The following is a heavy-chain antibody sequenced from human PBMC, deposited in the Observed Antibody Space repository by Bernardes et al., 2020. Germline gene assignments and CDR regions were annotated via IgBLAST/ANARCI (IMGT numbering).Heavy chain of an antibody. Sequence: LSLTCAVYGGSFSGYYWSWIRQPPGKGLEWIGEINHSGSTNYNPSLKSRVTISVDTSKNQFSLKLSSVTAADTAVYYCARGRRYCSSTSCYAHYYYGMDVWGKGTTVTVSS. CDR3: ARGRRYCSSTSCYAHYYYGMDV. V-gene: IGHV4-34*01. J-gene: IGHJ6*04. CDR1: GGSFSGYY. D-gene: IGHD2-2*01. CDR2: INHSGST.